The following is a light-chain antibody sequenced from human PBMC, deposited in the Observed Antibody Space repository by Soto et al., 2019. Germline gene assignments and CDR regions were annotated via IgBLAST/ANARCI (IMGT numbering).Light chain of an antibody. CDR3: VSYTPSASYV. V-gene: IGLV2-14*01. CDR2: DIN. J-gene: IGLJ1*01. CDR1: SSDVGNYIF. Sequence: QSALTQPASVSGSPGQSITISCTGTSSDVGNYIFVSWYRQHPGKAPKLMIYDINNRPSGVSNRFSGSKSGNTASLTISGRRAEDEADSYCVSYTPSASYVFGTGTKLTVL.